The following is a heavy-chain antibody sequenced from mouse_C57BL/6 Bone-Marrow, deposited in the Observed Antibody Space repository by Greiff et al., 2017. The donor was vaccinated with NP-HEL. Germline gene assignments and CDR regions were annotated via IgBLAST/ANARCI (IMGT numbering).Heavy chain of an antibody. CDR2: IRSKSNNYAT. CDR1: GFSFNTYA. CDR3: VRQYSFSFAY. V-gene: IGHV10-1*01. J-gene: IGHJ3*01. D-gene: IGHD2-12*01. Sequence: EVQLVESGGGLVQPKGSLKLSCAASGFSFNTYAMNWVRQAPGKGLEWVARIRSKSNNYATYYSDSVKDRFTISRDDSESMLYLQMNNLKTEDTAMYYCVRQYSFSFAYWGQGTLVTVSA.